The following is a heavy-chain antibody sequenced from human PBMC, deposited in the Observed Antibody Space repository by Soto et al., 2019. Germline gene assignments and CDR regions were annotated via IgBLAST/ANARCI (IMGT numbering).Heavy chain of an antibody. CDR1: GGSTSSYY. CDR3: ARLDSRYYFMDV. Sequence: SETLSLTCTVSGGSTSSYYWSWIRQPPGKGLEWIGYIYYSGSTNYNPSLKSRVTISVDTSKNQFSLKLSSVTAADTAVYYCARLDSRYYFMDVWGKGTTVTVSS. CDR2: IYYSGST. D-gene: IGHD5-18*01. J-gene: IGHJ6*03. V-gene: IGHV4-59*01.